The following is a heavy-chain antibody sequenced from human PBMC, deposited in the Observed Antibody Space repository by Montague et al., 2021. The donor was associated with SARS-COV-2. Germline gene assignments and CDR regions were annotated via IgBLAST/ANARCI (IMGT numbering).Heavy chain of an antibody. J-gene: IGHJ4*02. CDR2: ST. D-gene: IGHD6-13*01. V-gene: IGHV4-34*01. CDR3: ARGRVAGSWKTYSYHY. Sequence: STNYNPSLKSLVTISVDTSKNPFSLKLSSVTAADTAVYYCARGRVAGSWKTYSYHYWGQGTLVT.